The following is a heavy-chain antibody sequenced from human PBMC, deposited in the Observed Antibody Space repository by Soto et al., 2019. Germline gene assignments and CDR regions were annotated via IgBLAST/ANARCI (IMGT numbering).Heavy chain of an antibody. CDR3: ARTWGSTNDY. CDR1: GGSLSSYY. V-gene: IGHV4-59*01. D-gene: IGHD3-16*01. J-gene: IGHJ4*02. CDR2: IYYSGST. Sequence: SETLSLTCVVSGGSLSSYYWSWIRQPPGKGLEWIGYIYYSGSTNYNPSLKSRVNISVDTSKNQFSLKLSSVTAADTAVYYCARTWGSTNDYGGRGTLVTVSS.